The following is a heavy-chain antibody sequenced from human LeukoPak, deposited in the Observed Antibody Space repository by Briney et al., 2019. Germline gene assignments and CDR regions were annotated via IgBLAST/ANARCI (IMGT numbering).Heavy chain of an antibody. CDR1: GFTFSSYA. Sequence: PGGSLRLSWAASGFTFSSYAMSWVRQAPGKGLEWVSGISGSDGSTNYADSVKGRFTISRENSKNTLYLQMNSLRAKDTAVYYCAKDSAKKYDDYWGQGTLVTVSS. CDR2: ISGSDGST. D-gene: IGHD2/OR15-2a*01. CDR3: AKDSAKKYDDY. J-gene: IGHJ4*02. V-gene: IGHV3-23*01.